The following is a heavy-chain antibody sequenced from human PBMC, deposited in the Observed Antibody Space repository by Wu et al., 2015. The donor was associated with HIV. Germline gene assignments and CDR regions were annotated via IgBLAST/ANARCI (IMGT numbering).Heavy chain of an antibody. CDR3: ARGQNGNDQ. V-gene: IGHV1-69*12. D-gene: IGHD5-12*01. CDR1: GDSFSTSP. J-gene: IGHJ4*02. CDR2: IIPIYRTA. Sequence: QVQLVQSGAEVKKPGSSVKVSCKASGDSFSTSPINWVRQAPGQGLEWMGGIIPIYRTANYVRKFQDRVRITADESTNTAYLELTNLRSDDTAVYYCARGQNGNDQWGQGTLVTVSS.